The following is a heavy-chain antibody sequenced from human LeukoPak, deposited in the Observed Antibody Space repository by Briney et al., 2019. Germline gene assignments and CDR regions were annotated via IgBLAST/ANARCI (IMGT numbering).Heavy chain of an antibody. CDR2: IYYSGST. V-gene: IGHV4-59*01. D-gene: IGHD3-3*01. J-gene: IGHJ4*02. CDR3: ASRSSIWSGYQDTLYYFDS. Sequence: KPSETLSLTCTVYGGSISSYYWSWLRQPPGKRLEWIGHIYYSGSTNYNPSLKSRVTISVDTSKNQFSLKLSSVTAADTAVYYCASRSSIWSGYQDTLYYFDSWGQGTLVTVSS. CDR1: GGSISSYY.